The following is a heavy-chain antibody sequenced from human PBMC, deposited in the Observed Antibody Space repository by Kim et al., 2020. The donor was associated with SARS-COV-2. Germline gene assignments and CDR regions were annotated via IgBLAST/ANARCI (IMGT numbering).Heavy chain of an antibody. D-gene: IGHD2-15*01. CDR1: GFTVSSNY. CDR2: IYSGGST. CDR3: ARVDYYYYGMDV. V-gene: IGHV3-53*01. Sequence: LSLTCAASGFTVSSNYMSWVRQAPGKGLEWVSVIYSGGSTCYADSVKGRFTISRDNSKNTLYLQMNSLRAEDTAVYYCARVDYYYYGMDVWGQGTTVTVSS. J-gene: IGHJ6*02.